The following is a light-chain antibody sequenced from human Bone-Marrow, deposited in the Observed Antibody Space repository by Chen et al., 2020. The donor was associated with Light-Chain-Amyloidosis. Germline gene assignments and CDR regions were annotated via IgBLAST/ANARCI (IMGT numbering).Light chain of an antibody. CDR2: RDT. V-gene: IGLV3-25*03. Sequence: SYEPPQPSSVSVSPGQTSRITCSGDDLPTKYAYWYQQKPGQAPVLVIHRDTERPSGISERFSGSSSGTTATLTISGVQAEDEADYHCQSADSSGTYEVIFGGGTKLTVL. J-gene: IGLJ2*01. CDR1: DLPTKY. CDR3: QSADSSGTYEVI.